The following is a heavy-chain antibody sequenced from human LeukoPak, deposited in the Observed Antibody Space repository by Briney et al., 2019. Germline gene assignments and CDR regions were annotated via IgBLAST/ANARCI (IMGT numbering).Heavy chain of an antibody. D-gene: IGHD3-16*01. CDR3: AKGSRAVIGGLPLGPGDVVFDY. J-gene: IGHJ4*02. Sequence: GGSLRLSCAASRFTFNNYAMTWVRQAPGKGLEWVSAISGSGGSTSYADSVKGRFTISRDNSRNTLYLQMNGLRPEDTAVYYCAKGSRAVIGGLPLGPGDVVFDYWGQGTLVTVSS. CDR2: ISGSGGST. V-gene: IGHV3-23*01. CDR1: RFTFNNYA.